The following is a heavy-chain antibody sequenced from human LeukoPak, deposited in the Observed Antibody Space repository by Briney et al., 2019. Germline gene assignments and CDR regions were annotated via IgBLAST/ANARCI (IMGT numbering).Heavy chain of an antibody. J-gene: IGHJ6*02. D-gene: IGHD6-13*01. Sequence: GGSLRLSCAASGFTFSTYEMNWVRQAPGKGLEWVSYISSSGSTIYYADSVKGRFTISRDNAKNTLYLQMNSLRAEDTAVYYCATWASSTWYYGMDVWGQGTTVTVSS. V-gene: IGHV3-48*03. CDR2: ISSSGSTI. CDR3: ATWASSTWYYGMDV. CDR1: GFTFSTYE.